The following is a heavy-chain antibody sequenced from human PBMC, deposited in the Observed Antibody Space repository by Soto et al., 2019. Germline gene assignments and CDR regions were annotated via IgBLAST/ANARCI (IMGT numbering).Heavy chain of an antibody. D-gene: IGHD3-3*01. V-gene: IGHV1-69*13. CDR2: IIPIFGTA. J-gene: IGHJ6*02. CDR1: GGTFSSYA. CDR3: ARDHRRYYDFWSGYYSAHYYYGMDV. Sequence: SVKVSCKASGGTFSSYAISWVRQAPGQGLEWMGGIIPIFGTANYAQKFQGRVTITADESTSTAYMELSSLRSEDTAVYYCARDHRRYYDFWSGYYSAHYYYGMDVWGQGTTVTVS.